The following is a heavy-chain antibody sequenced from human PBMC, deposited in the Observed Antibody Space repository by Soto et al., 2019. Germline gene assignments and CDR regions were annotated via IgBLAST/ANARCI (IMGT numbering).Heavy chain of an antibody. CDR1: GGSISGYY. J-gene: IGHJ6*02. Sequence: QVQLQESGPGLVKPSETLSLTCTVSGGSISGYYYSWIRQPPGKGLEYIGYIYYGGTTNYNPSLKSRVTISIDTSKNQLYLHLSSVTVADTAIYFCARHDVIAKCENGLDVWGQGTTVSVS. CDR2: IYYGGTT. V-gene: IGHV4-59*08. CDR3: ARHDVIAKCENGLDV.